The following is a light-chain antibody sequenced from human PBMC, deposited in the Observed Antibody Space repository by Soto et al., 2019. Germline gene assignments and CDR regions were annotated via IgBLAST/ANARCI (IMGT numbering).Light chain of an antibody. J-gene: IGKJ2*01. CDR1: QRVSSN. CDR3: QQYNNWPPT. CDR2: GAS. V-gene: IGKV3-15*01. Sequence: EIVMTQSPATLSVSPGERATLSCRASQRVSSNLVWYQQKRGQAPRLLIYGASTRATGIPARFSGSGSGTEFTLTISSLQSEDCAVYYCQQYNNWPPTFGQGTKLQIK.